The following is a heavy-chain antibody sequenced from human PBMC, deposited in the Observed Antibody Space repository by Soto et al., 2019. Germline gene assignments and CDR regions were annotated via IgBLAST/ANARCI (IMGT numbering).Heavy chain of an antibody. V-gene: IGHV5-10-1*01. CDR3: ARQAGLRSRLHAFDI. D-gene: IGHD2-15*01. CDR1: GYSFTSYW. Sequence: GESLKISCKGSGYSFTSYWISWVRQMPGKGLEWMGRIDPSDSYTNYSPSFQGHVTISADKSISTAYLQWSSLKASDTAMYYCARQAGLRSRLHAFDIWGQGTMVTVSS. J-gene: IGHJ3*02. CDR2: IDPSDSYT.